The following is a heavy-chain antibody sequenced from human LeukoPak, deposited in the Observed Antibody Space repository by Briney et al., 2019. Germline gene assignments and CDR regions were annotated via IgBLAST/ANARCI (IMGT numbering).Heavy chain of an antibody. CDR3: ARDRGRQQYYYDSSGYYYY. V-gene: IGHV1-69*04. Sequence: SVKVSCKASGGTFSSYAISWVRQAPGQGLKWMGRIIPILGIANYAQKFQGRVTITADKSTSTAYMELSSLRSEDTAVYYCARDRGRQQYYYDSSGYYYYWGQGTLVTVSS. J-gene: IGHJ4*02. CDR2: IIPILGIA. CDR1: GGTFSSYA. D-gene: IGHD3-22*01.